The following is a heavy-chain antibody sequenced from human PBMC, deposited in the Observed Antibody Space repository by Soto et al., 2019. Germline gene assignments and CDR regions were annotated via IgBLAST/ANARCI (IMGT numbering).Heavy chain of an antibody. J-gene: IGHJ6*02. CDR2: INAGNGNT. CDR3: ARVYGDHTYPYGMDV. D-gene: IGHD4-17*01. Sequence: QVQLVQSGAEVKKPGASVKVSCKASGYTFTNYIMHWVRQAPGQRLTWMGGINAGNGNTKYSQKFQGRVTITRDTAARTAYMEWRSMRSEDTAVYYCARVYGDHTYPYGMDVWGQGTTVTVSS. CDR1: GYTFTNYI. V-gene: IGHV1-3*01.